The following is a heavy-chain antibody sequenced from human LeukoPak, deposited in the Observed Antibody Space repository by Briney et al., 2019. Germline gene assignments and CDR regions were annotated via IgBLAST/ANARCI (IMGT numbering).Heavy chain of an antibody. CDR2: IRYDGGNK. D-gene: IGHD3-3*01. V-gene: IGHV3-30*02. CDR1: ALTFSSYG. Sequence: QAGGSLRLSCAASALTFSSYGMHWVRQAPGKGLEWVAFIRYDGGNKYYTDSVKGRFTISRDNSKNTLYLQMDSLRTEDTAVYYCAKDWRTFWSSGGYFDYWGQGTLVAVSS. J-gene: IGHJ4*02. CDR3: AKDWRTFWSSGGYFDY.